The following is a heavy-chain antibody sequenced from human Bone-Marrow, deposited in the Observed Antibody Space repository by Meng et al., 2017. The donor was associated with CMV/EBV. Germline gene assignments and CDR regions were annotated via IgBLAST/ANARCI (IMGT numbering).Heavy chain of an antibody. J-gene: IGHJ3*02. V-gene: IGHV3-48*03. D-gene: IGHD3-3*01. Sequence: GGSLRLSCAASGFTFSSYEMNWVRQAPGKGLEWVSYISSSGSTIYYADSVKGRFTISRDNAKNSLYLQMNSLRAEDTAVYYCARGGIRFLEWFKDDAFDIWVQGTMVTVSS. CDR2: ISSSGSTI. CDR1: GFTFSSYE. CDR3: ARGGIRFLEWFKDDAFDI.